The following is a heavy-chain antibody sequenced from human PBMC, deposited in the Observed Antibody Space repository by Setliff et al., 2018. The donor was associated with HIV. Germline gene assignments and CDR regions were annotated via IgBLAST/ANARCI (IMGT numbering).Heavy chain of an antibody. V-gene: IGHV3-30*07. Sequence: GGSLRLSCAASGFIFSSYAMHWVRQAPGKGLGWVAVMSYDGNNKYYADSVKGRFTISRDNAKNSLYLQMNSLRAEDTAVYYCARASYYYDSSGWVDYWGQGTLVTVSS. J-gene: IGHJ4*02. CDR3: ARASYYYDSSGWVDY. CDR1: GFIFSSYA. D-gene: IGHD3-22*01. CDR2: MSYDGNNK.